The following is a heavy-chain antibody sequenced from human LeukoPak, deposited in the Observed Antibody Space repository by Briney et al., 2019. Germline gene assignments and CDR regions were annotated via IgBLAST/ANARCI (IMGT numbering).Heavy chain of an antibody. CDR1: GGTFSSYA. V-gene: IGHV1-69*13. CDR3: ARVRDYYDSSGYFDY. CDR2: IIPIFGTA. Sequence: ASVNVSCKASGGTFSSYAISWVRQAPGQGLEWMGGIIPIFGTANYAQKFQGRVTITADESTSTAYMELSSLRSEDTAVYYCARVRDYYDSSGYFDYWGQGTLVTVSS. J-gene: IGHJ4*02. D-gene: IGHD3-22*01.